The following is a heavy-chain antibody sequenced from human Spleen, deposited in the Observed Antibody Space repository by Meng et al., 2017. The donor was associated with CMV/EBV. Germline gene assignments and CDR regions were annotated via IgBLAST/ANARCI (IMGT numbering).Heavy chain of an antibody. CDR2: IYYSGST. CDR1: GGSISSGDYY. CDR3: AAFGFLEWLPPGY. Sequence: VQLQEAGPRLVKPSQTLSLTCTVSGGSISSGDYYWSWIRQPPGKGLEWIGYIYYSGSTYYNPSLKSRVTISVDTSKNQFSLKLSSVTAADTAVYYCAAFGFLEWLPPGYWGQGTLVTVSS. V-gene: IGHV4-30-4*08. J-gene: IGHJ4*02. D-gene: IGHD3-3*01.